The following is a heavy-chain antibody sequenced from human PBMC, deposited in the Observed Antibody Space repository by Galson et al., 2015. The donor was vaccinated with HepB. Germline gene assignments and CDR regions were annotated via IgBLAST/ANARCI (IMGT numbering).Heavy chain of an antibody. J-gene: IGHJ4*02. CDR2: ISSSI. Sequence: SLRLSCAASGFTFSSYSMNWVRQAPGKGLEWVSYISSSIYYTDSVKGRFTISRDNAKNSLYLQMDSLRAEDTAVYYCARAEGSGHYYVAYWGQGTLVTVSS. CDR3: ARAEGSGHYYVAY. V-gene: IGHV3-48*04. CDR1: GFTFSSYS. D-gene: IGHD1-26*01.